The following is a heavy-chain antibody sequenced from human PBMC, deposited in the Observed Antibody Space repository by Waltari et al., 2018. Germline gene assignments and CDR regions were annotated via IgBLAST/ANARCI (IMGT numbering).Heavy chain of an antibody. CDR1: GGPISSSNW. CDR2: IYHSGIT. J-gene: IGHJ6*02. D-gene: IGHD3-3*01. CDR3: AREKYYDFWSGTKRADYYYYGMDV. Sequence: QVQLQESGPGLVKPSGTLSLTCAVSGGPISSSNWWSWVRQPPGKGLEWIGEIYHSGITNYTPSLKSRVTISVDKSKNQFSLKLSSVTAADTAGYYCAREKYYDFWSGTKRADYYYYGMDVWGQGTTVTVSS. V-gene: IGHV4-4*02.